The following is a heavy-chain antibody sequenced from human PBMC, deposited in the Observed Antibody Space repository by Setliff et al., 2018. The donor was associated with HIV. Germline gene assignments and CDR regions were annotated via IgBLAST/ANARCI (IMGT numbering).Heavy chain of an antibody. J-gene: IGHJ4*02. CDR1: YN. D-gene: IGHD6-19*01. V-gene: IGHV3-33*06. CDR2: IWYDGSNK. CDR3: AKTPSSGWYSLYLDY. Sequence: YNMHWARQAPGKGLEWVAVIWYDGSNKYYADSVKGRFTISRDNSKNTLYLQMNSLRAEDTAVYYCAKTPSSGWYSLYLDYWGQGTLVTVSS.